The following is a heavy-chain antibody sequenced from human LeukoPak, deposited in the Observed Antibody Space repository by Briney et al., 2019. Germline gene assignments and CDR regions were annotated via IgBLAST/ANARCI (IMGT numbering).Heavy chain of an antibody. V-gene: IGHV4-34*01. CDR1: GGSFSGHY. J-gene: IGHJ6*03. Sequence: SETLYLTCAVYGGSFSGHYWTWVRQSPGKALEWVGEINHRGSAHYAPSLRSRVTISVDTAKNQFSLRLNSVTAADTAVYYCPRGVVAGSLGDYYYYMDAWGKGTTVTVSS. D-gene: IGHD6-19*01. CDR3: PRGVVAGSLGDYYYYMDA. CDR2: INHRGSA.